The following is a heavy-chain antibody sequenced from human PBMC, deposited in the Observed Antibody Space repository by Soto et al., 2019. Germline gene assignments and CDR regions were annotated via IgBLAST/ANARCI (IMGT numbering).Heavy chain of an antibody. V-gene: IGHV4-31*03. D-gene: IGHD6-13*01. CDR3: ANSVYGSTDFDP. J-gene: IGHJ4*01. CDR2: IYYRGNT. CDR1: HGADSSHRFY. Sequence: TLSLTCTGSHGADSSHRFYLAWMRQHPGKGMEWIGYIYYRGNTYYRPSLKSRVSISIDTSQNPFSLRLNSVTAADTPVNYSANSVYGSTDFDPWSQGTLVTVSS.